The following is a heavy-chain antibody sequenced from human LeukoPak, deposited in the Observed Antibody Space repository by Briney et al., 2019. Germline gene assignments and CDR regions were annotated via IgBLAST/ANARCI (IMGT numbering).Heavy chain of an antibody. CDR3: AREVVVPAAMSFRYYYYGMDV. CDR1: GGSISSGGYS. CDR2: IYHSGST. Sequence: SQNLSLTCAVSGGSISSGGYSWSWIRQSPGKGLEWIGYIYHSGSTYYNPSLKSRVTISVDRSKNQFSLKLSSVTAADTAVYFCAREVVVPAAMSFRYYYYGMDVWGKGTTVTVSS. V-gene: IGHV4-30-2*06. J-gene: IGHJ6*04. D-gene: IGHD2-2*01.